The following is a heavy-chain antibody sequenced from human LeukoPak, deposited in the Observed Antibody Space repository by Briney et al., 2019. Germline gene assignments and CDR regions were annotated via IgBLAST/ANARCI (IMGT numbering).Heavy chain of an antibody. J-gene: IGHJ6*02. V-gene: IGHV3-7*01. D-gene: IGHD6-13*01. CDR2: IKQDGSEK. CDR3: ASHPLYSSSWYYYYGMDV. Sequence: PGGSLRLSCAASGFTFSSYWMSWVRQAPGKGLEWVANIKQDGSEKYYVDSVKGRFTISRDNAKNSLYLQMNSLRAEDTAVYYCASHPLYSSSWYYYYGMDVWGQGTTVTVSS. CDR1: GFTFSSYW.